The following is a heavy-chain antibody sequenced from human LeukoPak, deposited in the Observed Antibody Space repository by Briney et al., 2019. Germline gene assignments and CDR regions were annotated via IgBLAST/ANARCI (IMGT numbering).Heavy chain of an antibody. V-gene: IGHV3-30*18. J-gene: IGHJ4*02. CDR2: ISYDGTNK. CDR3: AKGSSGWYFDY. CDR1: GFTFRSYG. D-gene: IGHD6-19*01. Sequence: GGSLRLSCLASGFTFRSYGMHWVRQAPGKGLEWVAVISYDGTNKYYADSVKGRFTISRDNSNNTLYLQMNSLRAEDTALYYCAKGSSGWYFDYWGQGTLVTVSS.